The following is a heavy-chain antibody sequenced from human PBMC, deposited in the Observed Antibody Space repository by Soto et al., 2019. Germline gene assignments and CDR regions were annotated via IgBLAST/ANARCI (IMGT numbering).Heavy chain of an antibody. J-gene: IGHJ6*02. D-gene: IGHD1-1*01. CDR3: AREGMYNWNDEYYYYYGMDV. CDR1: GYTFTSYG. CDR2: ISAYNGNT. V-gene: IGHV1-18*01. Sequence: QVQLVQSGAEVKKPGASVKVSCKASGYTFTSYGISWVRQAPGQGLEWMGWISAYNGNTNYAQKLQGRVTMTTDTSTSTAYMELRSLRSDDTAVYYCAREGMYNWNDEYYYYYGMDVWGQGTTVTVSS.